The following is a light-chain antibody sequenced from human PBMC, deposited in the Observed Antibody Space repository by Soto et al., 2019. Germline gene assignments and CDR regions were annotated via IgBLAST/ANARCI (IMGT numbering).Light chain of an antibody. V-gene: IGKV1-9*01. J-gene: IGKJ3*01. CDR2: AAS. CDR1: QGISNF. CDR3: QQLTSYPFT. Sequence: DIQLTQSPSFLSASVGDRVTSTCRARQGISNFLAWYQQKPGKAPKLLIYAASTLQSGVPSRFSGSGSGTELTLTLRRLQPEDFATYYCQQLTSYPFTSGPGNTVDI.